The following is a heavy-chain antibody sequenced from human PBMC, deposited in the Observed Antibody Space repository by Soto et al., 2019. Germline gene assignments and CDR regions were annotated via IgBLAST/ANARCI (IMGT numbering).Heavy chain of an antibody. J-gene: IGHJ6*02. CDR2: ISPNSGGT. Sequence: ASVKVSCKASGYTFTGYYMHWVRQAPGQGLEWMGWISPNSGGTNYAQKFQGRVTMTRDTSISTAYMELSRLRSDDTAVYYCARLTTGYSSGSYGDDYYYGMYVWRQGTTVTVAS. V-gene: IGHV1-2*02. D-gene: IGHD6-19*01. CDR3: ARLTTGYSSGSYGDDYYYGMYV. CDR1: GYTFTGYY.